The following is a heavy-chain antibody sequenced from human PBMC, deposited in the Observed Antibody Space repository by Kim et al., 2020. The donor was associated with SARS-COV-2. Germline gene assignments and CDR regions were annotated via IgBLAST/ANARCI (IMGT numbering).Heavy chain of an antibody. CDR2: IYYSGST. CDR1: GGSVSSGSYY. Sequence: SETLSLTCTVSGGSVSSGSYYWSWIRQPPGKGLEWIGYIYYSGSTNYNPSLKSRVTISVDTSKNQFSLKLSSVTAADTAVYYCARWYYYDLYYFDYWGQGTLVTVSS. V-gene: IGHV4-61*01. J-gene: IGHJ4*02. CDR3: ARWYYYDLYYFDY. D-gene: IGHD3-22*01.